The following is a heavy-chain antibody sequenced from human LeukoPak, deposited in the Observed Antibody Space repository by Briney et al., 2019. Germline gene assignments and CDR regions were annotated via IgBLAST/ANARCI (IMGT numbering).Heavy chain of an antibody. CDR2: IYSSGST. D-gene: IGHD2-15*01. CDR3: ARDFPHGSGRYSYEGMDV. CDR1: GCSISDYY. J-gene: IGHJ6*02. V-gene: IGHV4-4*07. Sequence: SETLSLTCTVSGCSISDYYWSWIRQPAGKGLEWIGHIYSSGSTYYNPSLKSRVTMSVDMSKNQFSLKLSSVTAADTAVYYCARDFPHGSGRYSYEGMDVWGQGTTVTVSS.